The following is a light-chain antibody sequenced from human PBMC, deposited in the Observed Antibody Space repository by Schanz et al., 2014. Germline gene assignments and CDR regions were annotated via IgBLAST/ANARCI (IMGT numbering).Light chain of an antibody. CDR2: DAS. Sequence: DIQMTQSPSSLSASVGDRVTITCQASQDISNYLNWYQQKPGKAPKLLIYDASNLETGVPSRFSGSGSGTDFTFTISSLQPEDVATYYCQKYNSAPRMFGQGTKVEIK. V-gene: IGKV1-33*01. CDR3: QKYNSAPRM. CDR1: QDISNY. J-gene: IGKJ1*01.